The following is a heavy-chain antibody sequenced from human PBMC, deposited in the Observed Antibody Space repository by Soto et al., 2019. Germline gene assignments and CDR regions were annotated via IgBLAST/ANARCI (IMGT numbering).Heavy chain of an antibody. CDR3: ARHNYGSGSTYFDY. CDR2: IYYSGST. D-gene: IGHD3-10*01. CDR1: GGSISSYY. V-gene: IGHV4-59*08. J-gene: IGHJ4*02. Sequence: SETLSLTCTVSGGSISSYYWSWIRQPPGKGLEWIGYIYYSGSTNYNPSLKSRVTISVDTSKNQFSLKLNSMTAADTAFYYCARHNYGSGSTYFDYWGQGTLVTVS.